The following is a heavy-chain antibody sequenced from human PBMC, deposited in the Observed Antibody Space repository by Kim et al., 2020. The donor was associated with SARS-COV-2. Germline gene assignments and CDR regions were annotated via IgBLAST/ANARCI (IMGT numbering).Heavy chain of an antibody. CDR1: GYSFTSYW. D-gene: IGHD6-19*01. V-gene: IGHV5-51*01. Sequence: GESLKISCKGSGYSFTSYWIGWVRQMPGKGLEWMGIIYPGDSDTRYSPSFQGQVTISADKSISTAYLQWSSLKASDTAMYYCARPRYSSGWDDAFDIWGQGTMVTVSS. CDR3: ARPRYSSGWDDAFDI. CDR2: IYPGDSDT. J-gene: IGHJ3*02.